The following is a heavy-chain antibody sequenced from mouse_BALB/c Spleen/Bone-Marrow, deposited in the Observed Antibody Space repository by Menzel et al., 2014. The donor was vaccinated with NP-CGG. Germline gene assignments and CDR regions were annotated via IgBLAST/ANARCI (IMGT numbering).Heavy chain of an antibody. D-gene: IGHD2-4*01. CDR1: GFNIKDTY. CDR3: ALYDYAYFDS. V-gene: IGHV14-3*02. Sequence: EVQVVESGAELVKPGASVKLSCTASGFNIKDTYIHWVKQRPEQGLEWIGRIDPENGNTKYDPKFQGKATITADTSSNTAYLQLNSLASDDTAVYYCALYDYAYFDSWGQGTSPPASP. CDR2: IDPENGNT. J-gene: IGHJ2*02.